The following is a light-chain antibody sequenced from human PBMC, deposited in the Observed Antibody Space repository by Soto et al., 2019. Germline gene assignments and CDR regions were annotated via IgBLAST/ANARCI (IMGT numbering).Light chain of an antibody. CDR2: GAS. CDR1: QSVSSSY. J-gene: IGKJ1*01. CDR3: QQYGSSTKT. Sequence: EIVLTQSPGTLSLSPGERATLSGRASQSVSSSYLAWYQQKPGQAPRLLIYGASSRATGIPDRFSGSGSGTDFNLTISRLETEDFAVYECQQYGSSTKTFGQGTKVDI. V-gene: IGKV3-20*01.